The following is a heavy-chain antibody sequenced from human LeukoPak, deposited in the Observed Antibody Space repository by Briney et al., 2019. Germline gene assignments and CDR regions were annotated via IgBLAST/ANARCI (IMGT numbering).Heavy chain of an antibody. CDR1: GWSFSGYY. CDR3: ARGAMIVVVQSEDAFDI. Sequence: SESLTLTCAVSGWSFSGYYWSWVRQAPGKGLEWIGGINHGGSTTYYPSLKSRVTISVDTSTNQSSMKLSSVSAADTAVYYCARGAMIVVVQSEDAFDIWGQGTMVTVSS. D-gene: IGHD3-22*01. J-gene: IGHJ3*02. CDR2: INHGGST. V-gene: IGHV4-34*01.